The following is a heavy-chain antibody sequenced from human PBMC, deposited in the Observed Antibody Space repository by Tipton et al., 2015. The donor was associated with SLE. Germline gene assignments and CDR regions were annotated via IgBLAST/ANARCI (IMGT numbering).Heavy chain of an antibody. J-gene: IGHJ4*02. V-gene: IGHV3-11*05. CDR2: ISSSSSYT. Sequence: SLRLSCAASGFTFSDYYMSWIRQAPGKGLEWVSYISSSSSYTNYADSVKGRFTIPRDNAKNSLYLQMNSLRSDDTAVYYCARDPSSYSGSYYRSDYFDYWGQGTLVTVSS. D-gene: IGHD1-26*01. CDR3: ARDPSSYSGSYYRSDYFDY. CDR1: GFTFSDYY.